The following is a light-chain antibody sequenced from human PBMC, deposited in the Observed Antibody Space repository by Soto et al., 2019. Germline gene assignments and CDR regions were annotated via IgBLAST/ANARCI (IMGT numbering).Light chain of an antibody. J-gene: IGKJ4*01. CDR2: DAS. CDR1: QSVNSY. Sequence: EIVLTQSPATLSLSPGERATLSCRASQSVNSYLAWYQRKPGQAPRLLITDASNRATGIPARFSGSGSGTDFTLTISSLEPEDFAVYYGQQRSTWPRITFGGGPRWRSN. V-gene: IGKV3-11*01. CDR3: QQRSTWPRIT.